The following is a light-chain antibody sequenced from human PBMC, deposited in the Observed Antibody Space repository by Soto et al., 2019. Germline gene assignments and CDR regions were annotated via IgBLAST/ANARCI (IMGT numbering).Light chain of an antibody. CDR2: GAS. V-gene: IGKV3-20*01. Sequence: IVLTQSPGTLSLSPGERATLSCRASQSVSNNYLAWYQQKPGQAPRLLIYGASNRATGIPDRFSGSGSGTDFTLTISRLEPEDVAVYYCQQYGSSGTFGQGTKVEIK. J-gene: IGKJ1*01. CDR3: QQYGSSGT. CDR1: QSVSNNY.